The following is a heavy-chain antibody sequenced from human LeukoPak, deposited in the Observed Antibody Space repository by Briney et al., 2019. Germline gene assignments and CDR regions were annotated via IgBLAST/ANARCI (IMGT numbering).Heavy chain of an antibody. D-gene: IGHD3-10*01. CDR2: IRYDGSNK. Sequence: SGGSLRLSCAASGFTFSSYGMHWVRQAPGKGLEWVAFIRYDGSNKYYADSVKGRFTISRDNSKNTLYLQMNSLRAEDTAVYYCAKDTAELWFGELLWGYFDYWGQGTLVTVSS. J-gene: IGHJ4*02. CDR1: GFTFSSYG. V-gene: IGHV3-30*02. CDR3: AKDTAELWFGELLWGYFDY.